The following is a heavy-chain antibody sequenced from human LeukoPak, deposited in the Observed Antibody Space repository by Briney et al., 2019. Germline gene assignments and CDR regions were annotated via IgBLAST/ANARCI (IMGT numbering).Heavy chain of an antibody. J-gene: IGHJ3*02. CDR1: GGSISNYY. V-gene: IGHV4-59*01. CDR3: VGSTSAYYFSAFDI. Sequence: SETLSLTCTVSGGSISNYYWSWIRRPPGKGLEWIGYIYYSGSTNYNPSLKSRVTISVDTSKNHFSLKLSSVTAADTALYYCVGSTSAYYFSAFDIWGQGTVVTVSS. D-gene: IGHD3-22*01. CDR2: IYYSGST.